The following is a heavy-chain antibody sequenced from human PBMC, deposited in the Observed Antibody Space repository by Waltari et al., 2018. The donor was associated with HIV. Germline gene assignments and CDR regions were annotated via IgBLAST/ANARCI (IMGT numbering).Heavy chain of an antibody. V-gene: IGHV3-9*01. J-gene: IGHJ5*02. CDR1: GFTFDDDA. Sequence: EVQLVESGGGLVQPGRSLRLSCAASGFTFDDDAMHWVRQPPGKGLEWVSGMSWKSGSIDYADSVKGRFTISRDNTKNSLYLQMNSVRAEDTALYYCAKDRGPFIAVAGTWGQGTLVTVSS. CDR3: AKDRGPFIAVAGT. D-gene: IGHD6-19*01. CDR2: MSWKSGSI.